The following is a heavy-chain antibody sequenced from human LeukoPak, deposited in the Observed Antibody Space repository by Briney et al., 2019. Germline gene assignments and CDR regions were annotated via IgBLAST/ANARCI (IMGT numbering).Heavy chain of an antibody. D-gene: IGHD4-17*01. CDR2: INHSGST. J-gene: IGHJ5*02. CDR3: ARGHDDGDYVAWFDP. V-gene: IGHV4-34*01. CDR1: GGSISYYN. Sequence: SETLSLTCAVYGGSISYYNWSWLRQPPGKGLEWIGEINHSGSTNYNPSLKSRVTISVDTSKNQFSLKLSSMTGADTAVYYCARGHDDGDYVAWFDPWGQGTLVTVSS.